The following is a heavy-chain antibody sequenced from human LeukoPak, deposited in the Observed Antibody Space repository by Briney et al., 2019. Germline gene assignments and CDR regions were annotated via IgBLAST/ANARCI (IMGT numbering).Heavy chain of an antibody. D-gene: IGHD4-17*01. CDR3: SRSTVSLVD. J-gene: IGHJ4*02. CDR1: GFTFSNYL. V-gene: IGHV3-74*01. CDR2: INYDGSST. Sequence: PGGSLRLSCAASGFTFSNYLMHWVRQAPGKGLVWVSHINYDGSSTTYADSVKGRVTISRDNAKNTLYLQMNSLRVEDTAVYYCSRSTVSLVDWGQGTLVTVSS.